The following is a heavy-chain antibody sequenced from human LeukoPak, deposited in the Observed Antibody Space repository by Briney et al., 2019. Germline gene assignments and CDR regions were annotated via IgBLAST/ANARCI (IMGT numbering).Heavy chain of an antibody. CDR3: AKDGGFWSPGGYFQH. CDR2: IRYDGSNK. J-gene: IGHJ1*01. CDR1: GFTFSSYG. D-gene: IGHD3-3*01. V-gene: IGHV3-30*02. Sequence: GGSLRLSCAASGFTFSSYGMRWVRQAPGKGLEWVAFIRYDGSNKYYADSVKGRFTISRDNSKNTLYLQMNSLRAEDTAVYYCAKDGGFWSPGGYFQHWGQGTLVTVSS.